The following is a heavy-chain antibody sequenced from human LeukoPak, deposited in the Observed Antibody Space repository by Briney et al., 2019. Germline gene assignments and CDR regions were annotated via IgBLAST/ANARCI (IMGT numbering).Heavy chain of an antibody. CDR3: TTEPGYYYDSSGCVDY. CDR2: IKSKTDGGTT. V-gene: IGHV3-15*01. D-gene: IGHD3-22*01. Sequence: GGSLRLSCAASGFTFSSYAMTWVRQAPGKGLEWVGRIKSKTDGGTTDYAAPVKGRFTISRDDSKNTLYLQMNSLKTEDTAVYYCTTEPGYYYDSSGCVDYWGQGTLVTVSS. J-gene: IGHJ4*02. CDR1: GFTFSSYA.